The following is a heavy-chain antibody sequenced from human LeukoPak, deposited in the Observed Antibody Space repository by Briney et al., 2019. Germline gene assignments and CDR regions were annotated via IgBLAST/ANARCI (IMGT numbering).Heavy chain of an antibody. V-gene: IGHV3-53*01. CDR1: GFTVSSKY. Sequence: GGSLRLSCAVSGFTVSSKYMSWVRQAPGKGLEWISVIYSGGSTYYAGSVKGRVTISRDNSKNTLYLQMNSLRAEDTAVYYCARGLAVAGSDAFDIWDQGTMVTVSS. CDR2: IYSGGST. J-gene: IGHJ3*02. CDR3: ARGLAVAGSDAFDI. D-gene: IGHD6-19*01.